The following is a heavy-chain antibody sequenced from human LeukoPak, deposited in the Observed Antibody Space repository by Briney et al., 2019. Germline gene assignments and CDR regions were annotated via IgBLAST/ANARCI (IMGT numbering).Heavy chain of an antibody. CDR2: IYYSGST. V-gene: IGHV4-39*07. Sequence: PSETLSLTCTVSGGSISSSSYYWGWIRQPPGKGLEWIGSIYYSGSTYYNPSLKSRVTISVDTSKNQFSLKLSSVTAADTAVYYCARPTTYGSGTLVDWGQGTLVTVSS. J-gene: IGHJ4*02. CDR1: GGSISSSSYY. CDR3: ARPTTYGSGTLVD. D-gene: IGHD3-10*01.